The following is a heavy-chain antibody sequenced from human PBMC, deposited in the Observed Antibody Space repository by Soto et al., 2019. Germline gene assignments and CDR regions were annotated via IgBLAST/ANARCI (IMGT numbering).Heavy chain of an antibody. CDR1: GFTFSSYG. CDR3: AKGGIAAQSQAIDY. Sequence: QVQLVESGGGVVQPGRSLRLSFAASGFTFSSYGMHWVRQAPGKGLEGVAVISYDGSNKYYADSVKGRFTISRDNSKNTLYLQMNSLRAEDTAVYYCAKGGIAAQSQAIDYWGQGTLVTVSS. V-gene: IGHV3-30*18. J-gene: IGHJ4*02. CDR2: ISYDGSNK. D-gene: IGHD6-13*01.